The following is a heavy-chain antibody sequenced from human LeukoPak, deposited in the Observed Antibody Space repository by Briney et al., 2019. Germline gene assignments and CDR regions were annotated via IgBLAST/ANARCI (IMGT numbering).Heavy chain of an antibody. CDR2: IRPTGSFT. J-gene: IGHJ5*02. CDR1: GYTFTNNF. CDR3: ARDISARDEAWWFDP. Sequence: GASVKVSCKAFGYTFTNNFMHWGRQAPGQGPEWMALIRPTGSFTAYAQKFQGRVTLTRDLSTSTDYLELRSLRSEDTAVYYCARDISARDEAWWFDPWAREPWSPSPQ. D-gene: IGHD5-24*01. V-gene: IGHV1-46*01.